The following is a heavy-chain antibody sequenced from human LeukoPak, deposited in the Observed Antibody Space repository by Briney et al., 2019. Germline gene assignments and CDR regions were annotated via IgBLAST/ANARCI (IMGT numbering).Heavy chain of an antibody. Sequence: PGGSLRLSCAAYGFTFSSYSMNWVRQAPGKGLEWVSFISTSSSYIYYADSVKGRFTISRDNAKNSLYLEMNSLRAEDTAVYYCAKDEYSSGWFDFDYWGQGTLVTVSS. V-gene: IGHV3-21*01. J-gene: IGHJ4*02. CDR2: ISTSSSYI. CDR1: GFTFSSYS. CDR3: AKDEYSSGWFDFDY. D-gene: IGHD6-19*01.